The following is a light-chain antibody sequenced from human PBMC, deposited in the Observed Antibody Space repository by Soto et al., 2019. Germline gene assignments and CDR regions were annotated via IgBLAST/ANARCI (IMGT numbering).Light chain of an antibody. CDR2: GAS. V-gene: IGKV3-15*01. J-gene: IGKJ2*01. CDR3: HQYAFWPYT. Sequence: EIVMTQSPASLSVSPGERATLSCRASQNVNSNLAWYQQKPGQAPRFLIYGASTRATGIPARFSGSGSGTEFTLTISSLQSEDFAVYYCHQYAFWPYTFGQGTKVDIK. CDR1: QNVNSN.